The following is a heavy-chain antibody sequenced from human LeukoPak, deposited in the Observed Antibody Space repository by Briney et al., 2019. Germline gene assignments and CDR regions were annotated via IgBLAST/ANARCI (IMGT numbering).Heavy chain of an antibody. CDR3: ARGSHSSSWCEGNYFDY. Sequence: GGSLRLSCAASGFTVSSNYMSWVRQAPGKGLEWVSVIYNGGSTYYADSVKGRFTISRDNSKNTLYLQMNSLRAEDTAVYYCARGSHSSSWCEGNYFDYWGQGTLVTVSS. CDR2: IYNGGST. D-gene: IGHD6-13*01. J-gene: IGHJ4*02. V-gene: IGHV3-53*01. CDR1: GFTVSSNY.